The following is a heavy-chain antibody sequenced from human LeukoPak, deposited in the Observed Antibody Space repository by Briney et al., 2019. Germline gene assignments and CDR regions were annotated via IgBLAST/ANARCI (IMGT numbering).Heavy chain of an antibody. CDR1: GLTFSKSW. D-gene: IGHD3-10*01. CDR3: ARVSGLGKNERLHL. CDR2: INDDGSSR. V-gene: IGHV3-74*01. Sequence: GGSLRLSCAASGLTFSKSWLHWVRQAPGKGLVWVSRINDDGSSRSYADSVRGRFTISKDNAKNTLYLQMNSLRAEDTAVYFCARVSGLGKNERLHLWGQGTLVTVSS. J-gene: IGHJ1*01.